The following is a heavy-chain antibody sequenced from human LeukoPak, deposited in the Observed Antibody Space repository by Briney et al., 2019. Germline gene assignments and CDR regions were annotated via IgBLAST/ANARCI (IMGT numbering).Heavy chain of an antibody. CDR1: GYTFTGYY. D-gene: IGHD3-3*01. CDR2: INPNSGGT. CDR3: ARGGGLEWLLYRSDWFDP. J-gene: IGHJ5*02. V-gene: IGHV1-2*02. Sequence: ASVKVSCKASGYTFTGYYMHWVRQAPGQGLEWMGWINPNSGGTNYAQKFQGRVTMTRDTSISTAYMELSRLGSDDTAVYYCARGGGLEWLLYRSDWFDPWGQGTLVTVSS.